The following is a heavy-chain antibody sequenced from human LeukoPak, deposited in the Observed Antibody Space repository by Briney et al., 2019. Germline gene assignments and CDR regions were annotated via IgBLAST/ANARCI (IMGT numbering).Heavy chain of an antibody. J-gene: IGHJ4*02. CDR3: ARGDRGSSSSDVFDY. CDR1: GGSIGSYY. D-gene: IGHD6-6*01. CDR2: IYYSGST. Sequence: SETLSLTCTVSGGSIGSYYWSWIRQPPGKGLEWIGYIYYSGSTNYNPSLKSRVTISVDTSKNQFSLKLSSVTAADTAVYHCARGDRGSSSSDVFDYWGQGTLVTVSS. V-gene: IGHV4-59*01.